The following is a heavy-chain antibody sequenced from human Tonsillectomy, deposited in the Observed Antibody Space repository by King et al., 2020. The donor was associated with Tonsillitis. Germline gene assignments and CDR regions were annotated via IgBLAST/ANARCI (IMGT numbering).Heavy chain of an antibody. Sequence: QLVQSGAEVKKPGASVKVSCKASGYTFTSYGISWVRQAPGQGLEWMGWISAYNGNTNYAQKLQGRVTMTTDTSTSTAYMELRSLRSDDTAGYYCARVTENYDFWSGYSYYFDYWGQGTLVTVSS. CDR2: ISAYNGNT. D-gene: IGHD3-3*01. CDR1: GYTFTSYG. V-gene: IGHV1-18*01. J-gene: IGHJ4*02. CDR3: ARVTENYDFWSGYSYYFDY.